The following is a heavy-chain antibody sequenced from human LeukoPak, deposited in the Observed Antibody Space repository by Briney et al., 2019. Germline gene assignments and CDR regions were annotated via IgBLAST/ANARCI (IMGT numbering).Heavy chain of an antibody. J-gene: IGHJ6*03. Sequence: SGGPLKPSLAPPGFTFKTFGCSGFPKVPGKGRLWFPGLISDGIRTSHADSVQGRFTISRDNANNTLYLQMNSLRVEDTAVYYCARGGSGSGYHYYYYYMDVWGKGTTVTISS. CDR3: ARGGSGSGYHYYYYYMDV. CDR1: GFTFKTFG. CDR2: LISDGIRT. V-gene: IGHV3-74*01. D-gene: IGHD3-22*01.